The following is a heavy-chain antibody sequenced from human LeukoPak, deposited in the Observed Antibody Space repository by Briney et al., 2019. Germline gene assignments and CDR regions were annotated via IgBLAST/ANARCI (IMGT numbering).Heavy chain of an antibody. Sequence: SETLSLTCTVSGGSISSYYWSWIRQPPGKGLEWIGYIYYSGSTNYNPSLKSRVTISVDTSKNQFSLKLSSVTAADTAVYYCARELGGPSRASFDYWGQGTLVTVSS. J-gene: IGHJ4*02. CDR3: ARELGGPSRASFDY. V-gene: IGHV4-59*01. CDR2: IYYSGST. CDR1: GGSISSYY.